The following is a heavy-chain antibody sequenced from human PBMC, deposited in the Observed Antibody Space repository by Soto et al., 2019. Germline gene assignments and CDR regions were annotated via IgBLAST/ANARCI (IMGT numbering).Heavy chain of an antibody. V-gene: IGHV5-51*01. Sequence: PGESLKISCKCSGYSFTSYWIGWLRQMPGKVLEWMGIIYPGDSDTRYSPSFQGQVTISADKSISTAYLQWSSLKASDTAMYYCARHRSADKSIAVQSDAFDIWGQGTMVNVS. J-gene: IGHJ3*02. D-gene: IGHD6-6*01. CDR2: IYPGDSDT. CDR1: GYSFTSYW. CDR3: ARHRSADKSIAVQSDAFDI.